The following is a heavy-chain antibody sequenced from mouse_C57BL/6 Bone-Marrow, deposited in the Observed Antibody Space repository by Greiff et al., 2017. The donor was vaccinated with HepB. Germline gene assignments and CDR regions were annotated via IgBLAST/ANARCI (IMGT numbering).Heavy chain of an antibody. V-gene: IGHV1-15*01. CDR3: TRETGTRGDYFDY. Sequence: QVQLKESGAELVRPGASVTLSCKASGYTFTDYEMHWVKQTPVHGLEWIGAIDPETGGTAYNQKFKGKAILTADKSSSTAYMELRSLTSEDSAVYYCTRETGTRGDYFDYWGQGTTLTVSS. J-gene: IGHJ2*01. D-gene: IGHD4-1*01. CDR1: GYTFTDYE. CDR2: IDPETGGT.